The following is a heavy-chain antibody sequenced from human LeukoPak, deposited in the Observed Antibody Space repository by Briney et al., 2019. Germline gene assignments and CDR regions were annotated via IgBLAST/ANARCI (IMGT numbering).Heavy chain of an antibody. Sequence: PSETLSLTCAVSGGSFSGYYWSWIRQPPGKGLEWIGEINHSGSTNYNPSLKSRVTISVDTSKNQFSLKLSSVTAADTAVYYCERGSGRRYCSGGSCYGNPFPYYFDYWGQGTLVTVSS. V-gene: IGHV4-34*01. CDR1: GGSFSGYY. CDR3: ERGSGRRYCSGGSCYGNPFPYYFDY. D-gene: IGHD2-15*01. J-gene: IGHJ4*02. CDR2: INHSGST.